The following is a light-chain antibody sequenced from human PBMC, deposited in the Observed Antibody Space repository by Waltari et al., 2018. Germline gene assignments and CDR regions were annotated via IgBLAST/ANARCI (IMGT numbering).Light chain of an antibody. Sequence: DIQMTQSPSSLSASVGDRVTITCRASQSISTYLNLYQQKPGKAPKLLIYAASSLQSGVPSRLSGSGSGTDFTLTISSLHPEDFATYYCQQSYSTPLSFGGGTKVEIK. J-gene: IGKJ4*01. CDR3: QQSYSTPLS. CDR2: AAS. CDR1: QSISTY. V-gene: IGKV1-39*01.